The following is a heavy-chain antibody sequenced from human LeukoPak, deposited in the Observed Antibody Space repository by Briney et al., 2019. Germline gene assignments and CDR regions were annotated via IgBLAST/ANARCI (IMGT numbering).Heavy chain of an antibody. V-gene: IGHV4-34*01. D-gene: IGHD3-3*01. J-gene: IGHJ4*02. Sequence: KTSQTLSLTCAVYGGSFSGYYWSWIRQPPGKGLEWIGEINHSGSTNYNPSLKSRVTISVDTSKNQFSLKLSSVTAADTAVYYRSRGPAYDFWSGIDYWGQGTLVTVSS. CDR3: SRGPAYDFWSGIDY. CDR1: GGSFSGYY. CDR2: INHSGST.